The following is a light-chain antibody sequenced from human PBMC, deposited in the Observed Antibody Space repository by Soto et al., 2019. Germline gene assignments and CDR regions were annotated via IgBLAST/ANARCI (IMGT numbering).Light chain of an antibody. Sequence: EIVMTQSPATLSVSPGERATLSCRAGQSVSSNLAWYQQKPGQAPRLLIYGASTRATGIPATFSGSGSGTEFTLTISSLQSEDFAVYYCQQYNNWPQTFGQGTKVE. CDR2: GAS. V-gene: IGKV3-15*01. CDR1: QSVSSN. CDR3: QQYNNWPQT. J-gene: IGKJ1*01.